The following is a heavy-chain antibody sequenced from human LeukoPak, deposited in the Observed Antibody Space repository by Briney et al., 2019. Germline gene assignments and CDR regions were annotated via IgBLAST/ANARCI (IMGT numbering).Heavy chain of an antibody. Sequence: GGSLRLSCTDSGFTFTNNAMHWLRQVPGQGLEWLALISYDGSIKYYADSVKGRFTISRDNSKNTLYLQMNSRRTQDTAVYFCADIAVTGDFDYWGQGTLVTVSS. D-gene: IGHD6-19*01. J-gene: IGHJ4*02. CDR3: ADIAVTGDFDY. V-gene: IGHV3-30-3*01. CDR2: ISYDGSIK. CDR1: GFTFTNNA.